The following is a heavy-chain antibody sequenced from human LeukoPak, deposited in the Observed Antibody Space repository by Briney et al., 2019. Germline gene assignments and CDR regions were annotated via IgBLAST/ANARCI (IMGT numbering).Heavy chain of an antibody. Sequence: QPGGSLRLSCAVSGFTFSSYAMSWVRQAPGKGLEWVSAISGSGGSTYYADSVKGRFTISRDNSKNTLYLQMNSLRAEDTAVYYCAKEGYDFWSGPTGFDPWGQGTLVTVSS. CDR1: GFTFSSYA. CDR2: ISGSGGST. J-gene: IGHJ5*02. V-gene: IGHV3-23*01. D-gene: IGHD3-3*01. CDR3: AKEGYDFWSGPTGFDP.